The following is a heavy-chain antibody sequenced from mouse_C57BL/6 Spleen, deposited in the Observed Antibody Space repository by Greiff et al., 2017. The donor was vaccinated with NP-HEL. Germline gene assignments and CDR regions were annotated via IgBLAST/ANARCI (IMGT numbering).Heavy chain of an antibody. V-gene: IGHV1-52*01. D-gene: IGHD2-4*01. CDR1: GYTFTSYW. CDR3: ARSYDYDSRYFDV. CDR2: IDPSDSET. J-gene: IGHJ1*03. Sequence: QVQLQQPGAELVRPGSSVKLSCKASGYTFTSYWMHWVKQRPIQGLEWIGNIDPSDSETHYNQKFKDKATLTVDKSSSTAYMQLSSLTSEDSAVYYGARSYDYDSRYFDVWGTGTTVTVSS.